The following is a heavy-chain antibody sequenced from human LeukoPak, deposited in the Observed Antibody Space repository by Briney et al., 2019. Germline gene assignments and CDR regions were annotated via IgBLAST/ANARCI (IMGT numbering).Heavy chain of an antibody. CDR3: ARDRTAAANRIDAFDI. CDR2: IYYSGST. Sequence: GSLRLSCAASGFTFSSFWMHWVRQSPGKGLEWIGSIYYSGSTYYNPSLKSRVTISVDTSKNQFSLKLSSVTAADTAVYYCARDRTAAANRIDAFDIWGQGAMVTVSS. CDR1: GFTFSSFW. V-gene: IGHV4-39*07. D-gene: IGHD6-13*01. J-gene: IGHJ3*02.